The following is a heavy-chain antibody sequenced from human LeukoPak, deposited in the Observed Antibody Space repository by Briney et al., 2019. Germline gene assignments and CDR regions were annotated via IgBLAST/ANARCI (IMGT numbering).Heavy chain of an antibody. CDR2: ISPYNGNT. D-gene: IGHD5-18*01. CDR1: GYTFTAYY. V-gene: IGHV1-18*04. J-gene: IGHJ2*01. Sequence: GASVKVSCKASGYTFTAYYLHWVRQAPGQGLEWMGSISPYNGNTNYAQKFRGRVTMTTDTSTTTGYMELRSLRSDDTAIYYCARGWLQPYWYFDLWGRGTLVTVSS. CDR3: ARGWLQPYWYFDL.